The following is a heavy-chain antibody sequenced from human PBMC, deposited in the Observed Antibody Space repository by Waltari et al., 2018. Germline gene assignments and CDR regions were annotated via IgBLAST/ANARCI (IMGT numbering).Heavy chain of an antibody. CDR1: GDSISSPTYY. J-gene: IGHJ4*02. Sequence: QLQLQESGPGLVKPSETLSLTCTVSGDSISSPTYYWGWIRQPPGKGLEWIGTRYHSGGTFYSPSLKSRVSRSLDTSKSQFSLKLRSVTATDTAVYYCARGVAVGGNTHLDYWGQGALVTVSS. CDR3: ARGVAVGGNTHLDY. CDR2: RYHSGGT. D-gene: IGHD6-19*01. V-gene: IGHV4-39*07.